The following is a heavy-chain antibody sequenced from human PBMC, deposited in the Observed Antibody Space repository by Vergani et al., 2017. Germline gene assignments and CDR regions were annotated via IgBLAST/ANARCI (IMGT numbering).Heavy chain of an antibody. CDR2: IYTSGST. D-gene: IGHD3-3*01. CDR3: ARYPVGARPYFDY. J-gene: IGHJ4*02. CDR1: GGSISSGSYY. V-gene: IGHV4-61*02. Sequence: QVQLQESVPGLVKPSQTLSLTCTVSGGSISSGSYYWSWIRQPAGKGLEWIGRIYTSGSTNYNPSLKSRVTMSVDTSKNQFSLKLSSVTAADTAVYYCARYPVGARPYFDYWGQGTLVTVSS.